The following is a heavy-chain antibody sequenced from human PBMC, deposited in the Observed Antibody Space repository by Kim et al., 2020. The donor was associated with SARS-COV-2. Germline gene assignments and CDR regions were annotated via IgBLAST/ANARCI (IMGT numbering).Heavy chain of an antibody. J-gene: IGHJ6*02. CDR3: ARVPITMDYYYGMDV. Sequence: PPLKSRVTISVATSKNRFSLKLSSVTAADTAVYYCARVPITMDYYYGMDVWGQGTTVTVSS. D-gene: IGHD3-3*01. V-gene: IGHV4-59*01.